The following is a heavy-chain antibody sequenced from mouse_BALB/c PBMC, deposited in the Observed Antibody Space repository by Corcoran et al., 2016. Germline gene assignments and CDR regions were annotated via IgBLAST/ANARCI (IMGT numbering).Heavy chain of an antibody. CDR1: GYTFTNYG. Sequence: QIQLVQSGPELKKPGETVKISCKASGYTFTNYGMNWVKQAPGKGLKWMGWINTYTGEPTYAEDFKGRFAFSVETSASTADVQINNLKNEDMATYVCASGDGYLMDYWGQGTSVTVSS. V-gene: IGHV9-1*02. CDR2: INTYTGEP. D-gene: IGHD2-3*01. J-gene: IGHJ4*01. CDR3: ASGDGYLMDY.